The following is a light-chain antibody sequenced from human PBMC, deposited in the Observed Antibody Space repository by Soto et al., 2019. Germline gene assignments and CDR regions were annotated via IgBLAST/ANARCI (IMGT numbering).Light chain of an antibody. V-gene: IGKV3-15*01. CDR3: QQYNNWPQT. CDR2: GAS. Sequence: EIVMTQSPATLSVSPGERATLSCRASQSVSSNLAWYQQKPGQAPRLLIYGASTSATSIPARFSRSESGTEFTLTISRLQSEDFAVYYCQQYNNWPQTFGQGTKVDIK. CDR1: QSVSSN. J-gene: IGKJ1*01.